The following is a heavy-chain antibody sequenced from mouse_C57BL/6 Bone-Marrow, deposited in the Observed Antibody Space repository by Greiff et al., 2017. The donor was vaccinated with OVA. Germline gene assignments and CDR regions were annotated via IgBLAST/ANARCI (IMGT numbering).Heavy chain of an antibody. D-gene: IGHD1-1*02. Sequence: QVHVKQSGPELVKPGASVKLSCKASGYTFTSYDINWVKQRPGQGLEWIGWIYPRDGSTKYTEKFKGKATLTVDTSSSTAYMELHSLTSEDSAVYFCARKGGNYFDCWGQGTTLTVST. J-gene: IGHJ2*01. V-gene: IGHV1-85*01. CDR3: ARKGGNYFDC. CDR1: GYTFTSYD. CDR2: IYPRDGST.